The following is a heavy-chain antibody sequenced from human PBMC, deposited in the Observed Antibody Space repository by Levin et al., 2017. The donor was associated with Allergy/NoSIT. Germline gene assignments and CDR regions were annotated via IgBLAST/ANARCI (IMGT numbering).Heavy chain of an antibody. V-gene: IGHV1-69*13. CDR3: ARDPGVAVAGDSRFDP. D-gene: IGHD6-19*01. Sequence: GASVKVSCKASGGTFSSYAISWVRQAPGQGLEWMGGIIPIFGTANYAQKFQGRVTITADESTSTAYMELSSLRSEDTAVYYCARDPGVAVAGDSRFDPWGQGTLVTVSS. CDR1: GGTFSSYA. J-gene: IGHJ5*02. CDR2: IIPIFGTA.